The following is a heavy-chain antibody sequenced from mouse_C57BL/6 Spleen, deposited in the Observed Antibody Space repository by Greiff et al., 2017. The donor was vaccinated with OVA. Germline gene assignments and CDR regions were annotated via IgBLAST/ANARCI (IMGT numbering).Heavy chain of an antibody. CDR3: AGWLLLFAY. D-gene: IGHD2-3*01. J-gene: IGHJ3*01. CDR1: GYTFTDYY. CDR2: INPNNGGT. V-gene: IGHV1-26*01. Sequence: VQLQQSGPELVKPGASVKISCKASGYTFTDYYMNWVKQSHGKSLEWIGDINPNNGGTSYNQKFKGKATLTVDKSSSTAYMELRSLTSEDSAVYYCAGWLLLFAYWGQGTLVTVSA.